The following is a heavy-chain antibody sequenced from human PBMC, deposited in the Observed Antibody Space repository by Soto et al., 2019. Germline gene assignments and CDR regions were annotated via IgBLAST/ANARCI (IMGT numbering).Heavy chain of an antibody. J-gene: IGHJ3*02. CDR2: ISYDGSNK. CDR3: ARDQSDYYDSSGYLDAFDI. Sequence: PGGSLRLSCAASGFTFSSYAMHWVRQAPGKGLEWVAVISYDGSNKYYADSVKGRFTISRDNSKNTLYLQMNSLRAEDTAVYYCARDQSDYYDSSGYLDAFDIWGQGTMVTVSS. D-gene: IGHD3-22*01. CDR1: GFTFSSYA. V-gene: IGHV3-30-3*01.